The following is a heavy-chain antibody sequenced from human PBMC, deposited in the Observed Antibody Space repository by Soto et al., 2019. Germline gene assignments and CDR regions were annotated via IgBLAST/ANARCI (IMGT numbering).Heavy chain of an antibody. CDR1: GGSISSGDYY. D-gene: IGHD4-17*01. CDR3: ARGRGDDYGDYRGQNAFDI. J-gene: IGHJ3*02. V-gene: IGHV4-30-4*01. CDR2: IYYSGST. Sequence: SETLSLTYTVSGGSISSGDYYWSWIRQPPGKGLEWIGYIYYSGSTYYNPSLKSRVTISVDTSKNQFSLKLSSVTAADTAVYYCARGRGDDYGDYRGQNAFDIWGQGTMVTVSS.